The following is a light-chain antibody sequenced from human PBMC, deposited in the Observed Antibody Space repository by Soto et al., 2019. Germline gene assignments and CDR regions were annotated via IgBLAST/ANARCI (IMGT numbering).Light chain of an antibody. CDR2: EVN. V-gene: IGLV2-8*01. Sequence: QSALTQPPSASGSPGLSVTISCTGTSSDVGGYNYVSLYQQNPCKVPKLMIYEVNKRPSGVPDRFSGSKSGNTSSLTVSELQAEGEADDYCSSYAGGNKVFGTGPKLTVL. J-gene: IGLJ1*01. CDR1: SSDVGGYNY. CDR3: SSYAGGNKV.